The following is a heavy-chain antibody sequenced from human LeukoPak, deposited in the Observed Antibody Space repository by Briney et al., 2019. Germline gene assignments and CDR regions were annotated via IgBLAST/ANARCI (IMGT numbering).Heavy chain of an antibody. CDR1: GGSISSGGYY. Sequence: SETLSLTCTVSGGSISSGGYYWSWIRQHPGKGLEWIGYIYYSGSTYYNPSLKSRVTISVDTSKNQFSLKLSSVTAADTAVYYCARHAPSGGFDYWGQGTLVTVSS. V-gene: IGHV4-31*03. CDR2: IYYSGST. J-gene: IGHJ4*02. D-gene: IGHD2-15*01. CDR3: ARHAPSGGFDY.